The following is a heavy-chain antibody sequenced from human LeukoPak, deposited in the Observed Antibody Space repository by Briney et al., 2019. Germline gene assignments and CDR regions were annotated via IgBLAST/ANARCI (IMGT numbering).Heavy chain of an antibody. J-gene: IGHJ6*04. CDR2: IYYSGST. D-gene: IGHD3-10*01. CDR1: GGSISSYY. CDR3: ANGSGSPLWYGMDV. V-gene: IGHV4-59*01. Sequence: SETLSLTCTVSGGSISSYYWSWIRQPPGKGLEWIGCIYYSGSTNYNPPLKSRVTISVDTSKNQFSLKLSSVTAADTAVYYCANGSGSPLWYGMDVWGKGTTVTVSS.